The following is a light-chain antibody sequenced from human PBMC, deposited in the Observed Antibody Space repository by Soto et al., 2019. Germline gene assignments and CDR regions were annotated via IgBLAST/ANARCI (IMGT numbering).Light chain of an antibody. CDR3: QQYGSSVT. J-gene: IGKJ3*01. Sequence: ETLLTQSPGNLSLSPGERATLSCRASQTISRSYLGWYQQKPGQAPRVLMTGASNRATGVPDRFSGSGSGTDFTITISRLEPEDSASYYCQQYGSSVTFGPGTKVEIK. CDR2: GAS. V-gene: IGKV3-20*01. CDR1: QTISRSY.